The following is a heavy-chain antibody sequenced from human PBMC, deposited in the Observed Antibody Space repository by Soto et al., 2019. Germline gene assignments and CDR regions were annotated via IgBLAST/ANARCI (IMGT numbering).Heavy chain of an antibody. V-gene: IGHV1-2*02. CDR2: IIPNSGGA. J-gene: IGHJ4*02. CDR1: GYTFTGYY. Sequence: GASVKVSCKASGYTFTGYYMHWVRQAPGQGLEWMGGIIPNSGGANYAQKFQGRVTMTRDTSISTAYMELSRLRSDDTAVYYCARAIGASYALTFDYWGQGTLVTVSS. D-gene: IGHD5-18*01. CDR3: ARAIGASYALTFDY.